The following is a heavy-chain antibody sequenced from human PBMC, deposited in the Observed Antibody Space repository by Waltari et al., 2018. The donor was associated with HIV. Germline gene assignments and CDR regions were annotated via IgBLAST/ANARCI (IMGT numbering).Heavy chain of an antibody. J-gene: IGHJ4*02. V-gene: IGHV1-2*06. CDR1: GYTFTGYY. CDR3: ARDLPATIFGVVIQRDDY. CDR2: INPNSGGT. Sequence: QVQLVQSGAEVKKHGASVKVSCKASGYTFTGYYMHWVRQAPGQGLEGMGRINPNSGGTNYAQKFQGRVTMTRDTSISTAYMELSRLRSDDTAVYYCARDLPATIFGVVIQRDDYWGQGTLVTVSS. D-gene: IGHD3-3*01.